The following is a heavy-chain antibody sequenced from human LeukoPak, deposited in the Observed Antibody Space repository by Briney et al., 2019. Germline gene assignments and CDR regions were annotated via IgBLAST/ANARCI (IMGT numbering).Heavy chain of an antibody. Sequence: GGSLRLSCAASGFTFNNYAMHWVRQAPGKGLEWVAVVSYDGSDKYYPDSAKGRFTISRDNSKNTMYLQMNSLGAEDTAVYYCASQDTSAYYLYWGQGTLVTVSS. D-gene: IGHD6-19*01. CDR2: VSYDGSDK. CDR1: GFTFNNYA. J-gene: IGHJ4*02. V-gene: IGHV3-30-3*01. CDR3: ASQDTSAYYLY.